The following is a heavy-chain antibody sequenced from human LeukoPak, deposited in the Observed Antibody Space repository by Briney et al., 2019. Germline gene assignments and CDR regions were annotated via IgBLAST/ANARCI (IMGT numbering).Heavy chain of an antibody. V-gene: IGHV4-39*01. CDR2: IYYSGST. J-gene: IGHJ5*02. CDR3: AGDDPRSYNWFDP. D-gene: IGHD4-17*01. CDR1: GGSISSGSYY. Sequence: SQTLSLTCTVSGGSISSGSYYWGWIRQPPGKGLEWIGSIYYSGSTYYNPSLKSRVTISVDTSKNQFSLKLSSVTAADTAVYYCAGDDPRSYNWFDPWGQGTLVTVSS.